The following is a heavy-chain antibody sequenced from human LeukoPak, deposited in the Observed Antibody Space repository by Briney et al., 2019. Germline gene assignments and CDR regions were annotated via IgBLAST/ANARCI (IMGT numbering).Heavy chain of an antibody. CDR3: ARDPFDYGDYDLDSFALDI. CDR2: IYYSGST. CDR1: GGSISSYY. J-gene: IGHJ3*02. V-gene: IGHV4-59*12. D-gene: IGHD4-17*01. Sequence: SETLSLTCTVSGGSISSYYWSWVRQPPGKGLEWIGYIYYSGSTNYNPSLKSRVTISVDKSKNQFSLKLSSVTAADTAVYYCARDPFDYGDYDLDSFALDIWGQGTMVTVSS.